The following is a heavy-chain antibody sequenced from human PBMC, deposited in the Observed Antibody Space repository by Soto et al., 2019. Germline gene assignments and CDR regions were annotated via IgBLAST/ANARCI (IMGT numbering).Heavy chain of an antibody. D-gene: IGHD3-10*01. CDR1: GFTFSSYG. CDR2: IWYDGSNK. J-gene: IGHJ6*03. V-gene: IGHV3-33*01. Sequence: GGSLRLSCAASGFTFSSYGMHWVRQAPGKGLEWVAVIWYDGSNKYYADSVKGRFTISRDNSKNTLYLQMNSLRAEDTAVYYCARDQVLLWFGELASALREDYYYYMDVWGKGTTVTVSS. CDR3: ARDQVLLWFGELASALREDYYYYMDV.